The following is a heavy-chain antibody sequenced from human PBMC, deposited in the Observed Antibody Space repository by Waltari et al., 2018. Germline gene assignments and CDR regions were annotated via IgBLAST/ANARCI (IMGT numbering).Heavy chain of an antibody. D-gene: IGHD6-13*01. Sequence: QVQLVQSGAEVKRPGSSVKVSCKASGGTFSSYAISWVRQAPGQGLEWMGGIIPILGIANYAQKFQGRVTITADESTSTAYMELSSLRSEDTAVYYCASDLSSSWTRGSWGQGTLVTVSS. CDR1: GGTFSSYA. J-gene: IGHJ4*02. V-gene: IGHV1-69*04. CDR2: IIPILGIA. CDR3: ASDLSSSWTRGS.